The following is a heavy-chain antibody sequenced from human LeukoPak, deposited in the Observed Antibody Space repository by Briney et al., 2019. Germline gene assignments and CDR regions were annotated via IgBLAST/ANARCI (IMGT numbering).Heavy chain of an antibody. J-gene: IGHJ4*02. D-gene: IGHD6-13*01. Sequence: GGSLRLSCAAFGFTFSSYEMSWVRQAPGKGLEWVSYISSSGSTIYYADSVKGRFTISRDNAKNSLYLQMNSLRAEDTAVYYCARDPLGYSSTNFDYWGQGTLVTVSS. CDR2: ISSSGSTI. CDR1: GFTFSSYE. V-gene: IGHV3-48*03. CDR3: ARDPLGYSSTNFDY.